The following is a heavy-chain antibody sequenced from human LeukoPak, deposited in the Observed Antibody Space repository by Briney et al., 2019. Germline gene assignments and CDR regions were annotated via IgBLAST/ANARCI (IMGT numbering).Heavy chain of an antibody. CDR1: GFTVSGHY. CDR3: AKLVAKASSDY. CDR2: TYSGGST. J-gene: IGHJ4*02. V-gene: IGHV3-53*05. D-gene: IGHD2-15*01. Sequence: GGSLRLSCAASGFTVSGHYMTWVRQAPGKGLEWVSVTYSGGSTSYADSVKGRFTISRDNSKNTLFLQMNSLRAEDTAVYYCAKLVAKASSDYWGRGTLVTVSS.